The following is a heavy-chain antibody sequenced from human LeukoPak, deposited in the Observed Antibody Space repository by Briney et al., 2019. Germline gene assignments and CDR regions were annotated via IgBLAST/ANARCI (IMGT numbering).Heavy chain of an antibody. D-gene: IGHD2-2*01. J-gene: IGHJ4*02. V-gene: IGHV3-21*01. CDR3: ARDRSSTYFDY. CDR2: ISSSGTYI. CDR1: GFTFSSYN. Sequence: PGGSLRLSCAASGFTFSSYNLNWVRQAPGKGLEWVSSISSSGTYIYYADSVKGRFTISRDNSKNTLYLQMDSLRAEDTAVYYCARDRSSTYFDYWAQGTPVTVSS.